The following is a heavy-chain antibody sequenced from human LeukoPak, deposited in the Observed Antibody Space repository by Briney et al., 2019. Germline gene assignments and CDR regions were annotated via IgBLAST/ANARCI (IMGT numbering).Heavy chain of an antibody. CDR3: AKGSSSSRPYYFDY. V-gene: IGHV3-23*01. D-gene: IGHD6-13*01. CDR2: ITDSSTST. CDR1: GFTFNNYV. J-gene: IGHJ4*02. Sequence: QSGGSLRLSCAASGFTFNNYVKNWVRQAPGKGLEWVSAITDSSTSTYYADSVKGRFTISRHNSKNTLYLQMNSLRAEDTAVYYCAKGSSSSRPYYFDYWGQGTLVTVSS.